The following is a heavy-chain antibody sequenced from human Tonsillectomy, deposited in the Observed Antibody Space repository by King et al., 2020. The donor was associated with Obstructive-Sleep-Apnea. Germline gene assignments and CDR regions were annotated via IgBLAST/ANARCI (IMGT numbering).Heavy chain of an antibody. V-gene: IGHV4-39*07. CDR3: ARDLVGATTPFDY. D-gene: IGHD1-26*01. CDR1: GGSISSSSYY. J-gene: IGHJ4*02. CDR2: IYYSGST. Sequence: QLQESGPGLVRPSETLSLTCTVSGGSISSSSYYWGWIRQPPGKGLEWIGSIYYSGSTYYNPSHKSRVTISVDTSKNQFSLKLSSVTAADTAVYYCARDLVGATTPFDYWGQGTLVTVSS.